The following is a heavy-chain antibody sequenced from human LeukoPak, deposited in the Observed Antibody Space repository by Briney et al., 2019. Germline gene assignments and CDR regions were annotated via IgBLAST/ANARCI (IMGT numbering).Heavy chain of an antibody. V-gene: IGHV3-74*01. J-gene: IGHJ4*02. CDR1: GFTFSSDW. Sequence: GGSLRLSCAASGFTFSSDWMHWVRQAQGKGLVWVSRINSDGSSTSYADSVKGRFTISRDNAKNTLYLEMNSLRAEDTAVYHCSRGDDYGDYVRDWGQGTLVTVSS. D-gene: IGHD4-17*01. CDR2: INSDGSST. CDR3: SRGDDYGDYVRD.